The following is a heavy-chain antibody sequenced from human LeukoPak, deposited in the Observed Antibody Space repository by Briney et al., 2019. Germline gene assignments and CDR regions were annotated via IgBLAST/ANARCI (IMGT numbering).Heavy chain of an antibody. CDR3: ARRAGYDFWRGFGYMDV. CDR2: IYPGDSDT. Sequence: GESLKISCKGSGYSFADYWIAWVRQMPGKGLEWMGIIYPGDSDTRYSPSFQGQVTILADKSISTAYLQWSGLKASDTAIYYCARRAGYDFWRGFGYMDVWGKGTAVTVSS. V-gene: IGHV5-51*01. D-gene: IGHD3-3*01. CDR1: GYSFADYW. J-gene: IGHJ6*03.